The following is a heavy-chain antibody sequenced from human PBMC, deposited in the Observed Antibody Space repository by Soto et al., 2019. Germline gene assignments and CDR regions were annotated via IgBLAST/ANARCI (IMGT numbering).Heavy chain of an antibody. CDR1: GFTFSSYA. CDR2: ISGIGGST. J-gene: IGHJ1*01. CDR3: ANPYRGAWYISGFSQH. D-gene: IGHD6-19*01. Sequence: EVQLLESGGGLVQPGGSLRLSCAASGFTFSSYAMSWVRQAPGKGLEWVSVISGIGGSTYYADSVKGRFTISRDDSKNTLYIKLNGRRAGDRALYYCANPYRGAWYISGFSQHGGKGTLFTVPS. V-gene: IGHV3-23*01.